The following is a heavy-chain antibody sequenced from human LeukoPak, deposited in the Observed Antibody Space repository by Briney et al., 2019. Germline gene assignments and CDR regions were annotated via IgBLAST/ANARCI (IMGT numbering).Heavy chain of an antibody. CDR2: IYTSGST. D-gene: IGHD3-10*01. V-gene: IGHV4-4*07. J-gene: IGHJ4*02. CDR3: ARDLAYYYGSGSSTFDY. Sequence: SETLSLTCTVSGGSISSYYWSWIRQPAGKGLEWIGRIYTSGSTNYNPSLKSRVTMSVDTSKNQFSLKLSSVTAADTAVYYCARDLAYYYGSGSSTFDYWGQGTLVTVSS. CDR1: GGSISSYY.